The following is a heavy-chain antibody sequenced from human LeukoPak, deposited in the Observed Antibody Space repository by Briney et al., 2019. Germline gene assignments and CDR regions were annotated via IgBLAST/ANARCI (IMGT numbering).Heavy chain of an antibody. J-gene: IGHJ3*02. CDR1: GFTFSSYG. CDR3: AKDFGIVASRGAFDI. D-gene: IGHD1-26*01. V-gene: IGHV3-30*18. Sequence: GGSLRLSCAASGFTFSSYGMHWVRQAPGKGLEWVAVISYDGSNKYYADSVKGRFTISRDNSKNTLYLQMNSLRAEDTAVYYCAKDFGIVASRGAFDIWGQGTMVTVSS. CDR2: ISYDGSNK.